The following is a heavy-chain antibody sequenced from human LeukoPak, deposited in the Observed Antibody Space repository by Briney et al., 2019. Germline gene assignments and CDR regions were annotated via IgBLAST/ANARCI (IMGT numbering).Heavy chain of an antibody. V-gene: IGHV3-30*02. D-gene: IGHD2-21*02. CDR3: AKDRAFGDYFES. CDR2: IRYDGTNK. J-gene: IGHJ5*01. CDR1: VFTFSTFG. Sequence: GGSLRLSCAASVFTFSTFGMRLIRQAPGKGLELVVFIRYDGTNKQYLDSVKARFTISRDNPNNMLYLPMNSLRPEDTGVYYCAKDRAFGDYFESWGQGTLVTVSS.